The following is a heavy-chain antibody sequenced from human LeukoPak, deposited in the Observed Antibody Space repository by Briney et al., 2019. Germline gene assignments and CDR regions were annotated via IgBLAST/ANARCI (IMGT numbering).Heavy chain of an antibody. CDR3: ARDSSSWYGYYYYMDV. V-gene: IGHV1-2*02. CDR1: GYTFTGYY. J-gene: IGHJ6*03. CDR2: INPNSGGT. D-gene: IGHD6-13*01. Sequence: GASVKVSCKASGYTFTGYYMHWVRQAPGQGLEWMGWINPNSGGTNYAQKFQGRVTMTRDTSISTAYMELSGLRSDDTAVYYCARDSSSWYGYYYYMDVWGKGTTVTVSS.